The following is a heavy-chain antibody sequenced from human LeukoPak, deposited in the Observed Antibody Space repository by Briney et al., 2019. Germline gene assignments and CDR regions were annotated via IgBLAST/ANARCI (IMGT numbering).Heavy chain of an antibody. V-gene: IGHV3-48*02. D-gene: IGHD2-15*01. CDR3: ATVHCSGGSCYDGSYYGMDV. CDR2: LSPSSTTI. J-gene: IGHJ6*02. CDR1: GFNFIVYR. Sequence: QPGGSLRLSCAASGFNFIVYRMNWVRQAPGKGLEWLSYLSPSSTTIYYADSVKGRFTVSRDNAKNSLYLQMNSLRDEDTAVYYCATVHCSGGSCYDGSYYGMDVWGQGTTVTVSS.